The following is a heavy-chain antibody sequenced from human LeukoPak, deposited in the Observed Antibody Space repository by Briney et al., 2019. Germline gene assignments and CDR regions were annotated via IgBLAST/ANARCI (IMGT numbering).Heavy chain of an antibody. D-gene: IGHD6-19*01. CDR3: ARGGWYSPLDYYYYYMDV. V-gene: IGHV4-4*07. CDR1: GGSISSYY. CDR2: IYTSGST. J-gene: IGHJ6*03. Sequence: SETLSLTCTVSGGSISSYYWSWIRQPAGKRLEWIGRIYTSGSTNYNPSLKSRVTMSVDTSKNQFSLKLSSVTAADTAVYYCARGGWYSPLDYYYYYMDVWGKGTTVTVSS.